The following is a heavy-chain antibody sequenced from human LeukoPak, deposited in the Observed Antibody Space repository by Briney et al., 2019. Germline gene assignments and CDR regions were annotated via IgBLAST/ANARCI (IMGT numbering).Heavy chain of an antibody. D-gene: IGHD3-22*01. J-gene: IGHJ4*02. CDR3: ASDRVVADY. CDR2: INPTTGGT. CDR1: GYTFTDYY. Sequence: ASVKVSCKASGYTFTDYYIHWVRQAPGRGFEWMGWINPTTGGTKYARKFQGRVTLTRDTSITAVYMELSRLRSDDTAVYYCASDRVVADYWGQGTLVTVSS. V-gene: IGHV1-2*02.